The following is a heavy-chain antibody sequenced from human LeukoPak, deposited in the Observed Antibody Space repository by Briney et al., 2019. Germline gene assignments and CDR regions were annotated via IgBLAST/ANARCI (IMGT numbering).Heavy chain of an antibody. V-gene: IGHV4-30-4*01. CDR3: ARRVDVEGPTAVWFHTLHV. J-gene: IGHJ6*04. D-gene: IGHD2-2*01. CDR1: GGSISSGDYY. CDR2: IYHSGST. Sequence: SQTLSLTCTVSGGSISSGDYYWTWIRQPPGKGLEWIGYIYHSGSTHYNSSLKSRLTISVDTSKNQFSLKLSSVTAADTAMYFCARRVDVEGPTAVWFHTLHVWGKGTTVIVSS.